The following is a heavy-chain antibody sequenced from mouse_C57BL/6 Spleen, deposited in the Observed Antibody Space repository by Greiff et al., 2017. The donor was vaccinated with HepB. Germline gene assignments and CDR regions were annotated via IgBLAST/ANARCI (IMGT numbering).Heavy chain of an antibody. D-gene: IGHD2-4*01. CDR1: GYAFTNYL. V-gene: IGHV1-54*01. CDR2: INPGSGGT. Sequence: VQLQQSGAELVRPGTSVKVSCKASGYAFTNYLIEWVKQRPGQGLEWIGVINPGSGGTNYNEKFKGKATLTADKSSSTAYMQLSSLTSEDSAVYFCARAAGSPMIRNYFDYWGQGTTLTVSS. J-gene: IGHJ2*01. CDR3: ARAAGSPMIRNYFDY.